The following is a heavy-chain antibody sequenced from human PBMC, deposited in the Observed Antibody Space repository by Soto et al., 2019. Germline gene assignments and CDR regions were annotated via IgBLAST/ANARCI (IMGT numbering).Heavy chain of an antibody. Sequence: SVKVSCKASAGTFPHYALSWVRQAPGQGLEWIGGIIPVLATTTYAQKFQGRVSIIADESTNTVYVELSSLRSEDTAVYYCACNWGNYLKNWLDPWGQGTLVTVSS. CDR2: IIPVLATT. CDR3: ACNWGNYLKNWLDP. V-gene: IGHV1-69*13. J-gene: IGHJ5*02. CDR1: AGTFPHYA. D-gene: IGHD3-16*01.